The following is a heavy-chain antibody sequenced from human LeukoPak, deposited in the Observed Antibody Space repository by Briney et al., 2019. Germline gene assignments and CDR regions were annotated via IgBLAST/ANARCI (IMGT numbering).Heavy chain of an antibody. CDR2: ISGSGGST. V-gene: IGHV3-23*01. D-gene: IGHD3-22*01. Sequence: PGGSLRLSCAASGFTFSSYAMSWVRQAPGKGLEWVSAISGSGGSTYYADSVKGRFTISRDNSKNTLYLQMNSLRAEDTAVYYCAKAYYYDSSGYYPSGFDYWGQGTLVTVSS. CDR3: AKAYYYDSSGYYPSGFDY. CDR1: GFTFSSYA. J-gene: IGHJ4*02.